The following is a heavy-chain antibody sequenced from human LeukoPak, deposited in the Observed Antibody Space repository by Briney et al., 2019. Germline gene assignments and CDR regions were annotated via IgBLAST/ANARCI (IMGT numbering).Heavy chain of an antibody. CDR3: ARSYYYESSGYYYFDY. D-gene: IGHD3-22*01. Sequence: GGSLRLSCAASGFTFSSYAMSWVRQAPGKGLEWVSTIYSGGSTYYADSVKGRFTISRDNSKNTLYLQMNSLRAEDTAVYYCARSYYYESSGYYYFDYWGQGTLVTVSS. CDR2: IYSGGST. CDR1: GFTFSSYA. V-gene: IGHV3-53*01. J-gene: IGHJ4*02.